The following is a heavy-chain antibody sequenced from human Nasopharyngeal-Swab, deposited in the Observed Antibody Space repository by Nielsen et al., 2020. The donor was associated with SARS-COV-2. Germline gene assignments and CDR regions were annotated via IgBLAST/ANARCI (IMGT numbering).Heavy chain of an antibody. V-gene: IGHV4-39*07. J-gene: IGHJ4*02. Sequence: WIRQPPGKGLEWIGSISYSGSTYYNPSLKSRVTISVDTSKNQFSLKLSSVTAADTAVYYCARDPGRGFDYWGQGTLATVSS. D-gene: IGHD3-10*01. CDR2: ISYSGST. CDR3: ARDPGRGFDY.